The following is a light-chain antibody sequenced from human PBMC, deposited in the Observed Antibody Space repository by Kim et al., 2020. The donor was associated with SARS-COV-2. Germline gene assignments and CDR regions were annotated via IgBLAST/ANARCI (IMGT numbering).Light chain of an antibody. CDR2: SAS. V-gene: IGKV1-39*01. J-gene: IGKJ2*01. CDR3: QQSYNTPYT. Sequence: TSVGDRVTTTGRASESIVNYLNWYQQKPGKASTLLIYSASSLQSGVPSRFSGSGSGTDFTVTISSLQPEDFATYFCQQSYNTPYTFGQGTKLEI. CDR1: ESIVNY.